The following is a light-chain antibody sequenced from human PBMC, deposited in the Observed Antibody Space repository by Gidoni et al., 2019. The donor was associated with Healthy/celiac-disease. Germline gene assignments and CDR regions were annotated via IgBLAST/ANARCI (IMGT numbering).Light chain of an antibody. V-gene: IGLV2-8*01. Sequence: QSALTQPPSASGSPGQSVTISCTGTSSDVGGYNYVSWYHQHPGKAPKLMIYEVSKRPSGVPDRFSGSKSGNMASLTVSGLQAEDEADYYCSSYAGSNNSYVFGTGTKVTVL. J-gene: IGLJ1*01. CDR2: EVS. CDR3: SSYAGSNNSYV. CDR1: SSDVGGYNY.